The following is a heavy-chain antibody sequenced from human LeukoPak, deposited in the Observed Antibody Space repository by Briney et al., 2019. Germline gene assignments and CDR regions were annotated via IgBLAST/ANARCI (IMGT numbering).Heavy chain of an antibody. CDR1: GYTFTSYA. J-gene: IGHJ4*02. D-gene: IGHD3-22*01. CDR2: INTNTGNP. V-gene: IGHV7-4-1*02. Sequence: ASVKVSCKASGYTFTSYAMNWVRQAPGQGLEWMGWINTNTGNPTYAQGFTGRFVFSLDTSVSTAYLQISSLKAEDTAVYYCARDSELDYYDSSGSPLPFDCWGQGTLVTVSS. CDR3: ARDSELDYYDSSGSPLPFDC.